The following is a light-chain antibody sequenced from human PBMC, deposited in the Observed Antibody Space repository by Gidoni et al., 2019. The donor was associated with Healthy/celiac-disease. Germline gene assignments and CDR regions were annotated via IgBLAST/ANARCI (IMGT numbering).Light chain of an antibody. V-gene: IGKV1-33*01. J-gene: IGKJ3*01. CDR3: QQYDAWAT. Sequence: DIQMTQSPCSLSASVGDRVTITCQASQDISNYLNWYQQKPGKAPKLLIYDASNFETGVPSRFSGSGSGTDFTLSISSLQPEDIATYYWQQYDAWATFGPGTKVDIK. CDR2: DAS. CDR1: QDISNY.